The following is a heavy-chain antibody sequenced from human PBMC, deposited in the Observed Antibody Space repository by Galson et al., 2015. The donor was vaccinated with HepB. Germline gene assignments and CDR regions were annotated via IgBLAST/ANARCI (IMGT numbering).Heavy chain of an antibody. Sequence: SLRLSCAPSGFTFSSSAMNWVRQAPGKGLEWVSAISNSGGSTYYADSVRGRFTISRDNSKNTLYLQMNSLRAEDTAVYYCARDNYDFWSGHDYWGQGTLVTVSS. J-gene: IGHJ4*02. D-gene: IGHD3-3*01. CDR2: ISNSGGST. CDR1: GFTFSSSA. CDR3: ARDNYDFWSGHDY. V-gene: IGHV3-23*01.